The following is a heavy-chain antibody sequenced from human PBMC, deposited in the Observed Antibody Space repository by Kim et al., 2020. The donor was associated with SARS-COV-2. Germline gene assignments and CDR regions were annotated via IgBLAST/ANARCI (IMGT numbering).Heavy chain of an antibody. V-gene: IGHV4-31*02. D-gene: IGHD6-13*01. CDR3: ARLGSAAAAVGLDP. J-gene: IGHJ5*02. Sequence: NPALKSRVTISVDTSKNQFSLKLSSVTAADTAVYYCARLGSAAAAVGLDPWGQGTLVTVSS.